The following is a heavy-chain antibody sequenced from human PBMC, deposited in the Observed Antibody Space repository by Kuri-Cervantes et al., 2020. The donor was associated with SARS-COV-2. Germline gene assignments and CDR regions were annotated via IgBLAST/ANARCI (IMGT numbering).Heavy chain of an antibody. CDR1: GGSISSYY. Sequence: SETLSLTCTVSGGSISSYYWSWIRQPAGKGLEWIGRIYTSGSTNYNPSLKSRVTMSVDTSKNQFSLKLSSVTAADTAVYYCAREYYDILTGLQLFDYWGQGTLVTVSS. J-gene: IGHJ4*02. CDR3: AREYYDILTGLQLFDY. D-gene: IGHD3-9*01. V-gene: IGHV4-4*07. CDR2: IYTSGST.